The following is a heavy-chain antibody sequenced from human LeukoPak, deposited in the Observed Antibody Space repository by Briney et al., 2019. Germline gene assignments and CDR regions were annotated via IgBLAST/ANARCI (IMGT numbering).Heavy chain of an antibody. Sequence: GGPLRLSCISSDFIFSNFGIHWVRQAPGKGLEWVAVISYDGSNKYYADSVKGRFTISRDNSKNTLYLQMNSLRAEDTAVYYCAKDASRYGDGPGYWGQGTLVTVSS. J-gene: IGHJ4*02. V-gene: IGHV3-30*18. CDR1: DFIFSNFG. D-gene: IGHD4-17*01. CDR3: AKDASRYGDGPGY. CDR2: ISYDGSNK.